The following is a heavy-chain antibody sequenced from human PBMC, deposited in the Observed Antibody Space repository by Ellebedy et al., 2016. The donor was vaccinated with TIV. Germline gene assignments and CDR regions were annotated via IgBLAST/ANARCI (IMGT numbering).Heavy chain of an antibody. CDR3: AKDNVITVTGTVGGAFDI. V-gene: IGHV3-9*01. J-gene: IGHJ3*02. Sequence: SLKISCAASGFTFDDYAMHWVRQAPGKGLEWVSGISWNSGSIDYADSVKGRFTISRDNAKNSLYLQMNSLRAEDTALYYCAKDNVITVTGTVGGAFDIWGQGTMVTVSS. CDR2: ISWNSGSI. D-gene: IGHD6-19*01. CDR1: GFTFDDYA.